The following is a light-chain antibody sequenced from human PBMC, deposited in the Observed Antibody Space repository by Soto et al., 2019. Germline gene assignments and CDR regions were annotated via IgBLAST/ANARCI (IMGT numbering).Light chain of an antibody. J-gene: IGLJ3*02. Sequence: QSALTQPASVSGSPGQSITISCTGTSSDVGGYNYVSWYQQYPGQVPKLMIYDVTNRPSGVSNRYSGSKSDNTASLTISGLQAEDEADYYCSSYTSSNTWVFGGGTKLTVL. V-gene: IGLV2-14*01. CDR2: DVT. CDR1: SSDVGGYNY. CDR3: SSYTSSNTWV.